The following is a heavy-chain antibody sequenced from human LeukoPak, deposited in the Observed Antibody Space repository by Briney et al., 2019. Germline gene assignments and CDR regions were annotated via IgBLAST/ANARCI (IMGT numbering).Heavy chain of an antibody. V-gene: IGHV4-59*08. CDR3: ARRATMYYFDY. CDR2: IYYSGST. CDR1: GGSFSGYY. J-gene: IGHJ4*02. Sequence: SSETLSLTCAVYGGSFSGYYWSWIRQPPGKGLEWIGYIYYSGSTNYNPSLKSRVTISVDTTKNQFSLKLSSVTAADTAVYYCARRATMYYFDYWGQGTLVTVSS. D-gene: IGHD5-12*01.